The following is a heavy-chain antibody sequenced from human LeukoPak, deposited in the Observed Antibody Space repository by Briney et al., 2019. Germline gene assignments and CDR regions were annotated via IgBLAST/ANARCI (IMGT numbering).Heavy chain of an antibody. CDR2: IYTSGST. D-gene: IGHD1-26*01. CDR3: ARTYSGSPQYFQH. CDR1: GGSISSGSYY. V-gene: IGHV4-61*02. Sequence: SQTLSLTCTVSGGSISSGSYYWSWIRQPAGRGLEWIGRIYTSGSTNYNPSLKSRVTISVDTSKNQFPLKLSSVTAADTAVYYCARTYSGSPQYFQHWGQGTLVTVSS. J-gene: IGHJ1*01.